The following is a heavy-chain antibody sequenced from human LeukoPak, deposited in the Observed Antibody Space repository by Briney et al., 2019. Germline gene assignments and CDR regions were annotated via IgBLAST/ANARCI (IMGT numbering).Heavy chain of an antibody. Sequence: GGSLRLSCAAYGFTFSSYSMNWVRQAPGKGLEWVSSISSSSSYIYYADSVKGRFTISRDNAKNSLYLQMNSLRAEDTAVYYCARDPDYGSGSYYNPSYYYYGMDVWGQGTTVTVSS. CDR3: ARDPDYGSGSYYNPSYYYYGMDV. CDR1: GFTFSSYS. D-gene: IGHD3-10*01. CDR2: ISSSSSYI. V-gene: IGHV3-21*01. J-gene: IGHJ6*02.